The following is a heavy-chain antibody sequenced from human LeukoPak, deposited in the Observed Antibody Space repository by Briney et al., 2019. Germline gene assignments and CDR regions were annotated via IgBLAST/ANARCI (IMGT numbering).Heavy chain of an antibody. CDR3: ARAYYDILTTDS. CDR2: IYSSGDT. Sequence: GGSLRLSCVGSGFTFSSYSMNWVRQAPGKGLEWVSVIYSSGDTYYADSVKGRFTISRDDSKNTLYLQINSLRAEDTAVYYCARAYYDILTTDSWGQGTLVSVSS. D-gene: IGHD3-9*01. J-gene: IGHJ4*02. CDR1: GFTFSSYS. V-gene: IGHV3-66*01.